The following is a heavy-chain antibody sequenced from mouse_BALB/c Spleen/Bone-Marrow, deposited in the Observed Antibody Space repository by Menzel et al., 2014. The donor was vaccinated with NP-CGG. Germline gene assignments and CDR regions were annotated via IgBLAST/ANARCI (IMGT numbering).Heavy chain of an antibody. Sequence: QVQLKESGAELVKPGASVKLSCKASGCTFTDYIIHWIKQRSGQGLEWIGWFYPGSGNIKYNEKFKDKATLTADKSSSTVYMELSRLTPEDSAVYFCTRHFYGSGYFDYWGQGTTLTASS. CDR3: TRHFYGSGYFDY. CDR2: FYPGSGNI. CDR1: GCTFTDYI. J-gene: IGHJ2*01. V-gene: IGHV1-62-2*01. D-gene: IGHD1-1*01.